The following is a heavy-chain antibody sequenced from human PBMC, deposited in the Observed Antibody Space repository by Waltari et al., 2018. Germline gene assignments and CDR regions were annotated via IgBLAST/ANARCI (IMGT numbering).Heavy chain of an antibody. J-gene: IGHJ6*02. CDR3: ARDLRGFYQRVGYNFGMDV. Sequence: QVQLQESGPGLVKPSETLSLSCVVSGGSISNYYWNWIRQTPGKGLEGIGYIYCSGTPPYNPSLKRRVTRSVDTSKNQFSLSRYSVTAADTATYYCARDLRGFYQRVGYNFGMDVWGRGITVTVSS. D-gene: IGHD3-3*01. V-gene: IGHV4-59*01. CDR1: GGSISNYY. CDR2: IYCSGTP.